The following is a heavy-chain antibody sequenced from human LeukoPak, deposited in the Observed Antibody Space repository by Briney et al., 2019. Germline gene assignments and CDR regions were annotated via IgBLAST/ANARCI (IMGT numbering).Heavy chain of an antibody. CDR2: IYYSGST. J-gene: IGHJ4*02. Sequence: SETLSLTCTVSGGSISSGDYYWSWIRQPPGKGLEWIGYIYYSGSTYYNPSLKSRVTISVDTSKNQFSLKLSSVTAADTAVYHCASRDTATGLDWGQGTLVTVSS. D-gene: IGHD5-18*01. CDR3: ASRDTATGLD. V-gene: IGHV4-30-4*01. CDR1: GGSISSGDYY.